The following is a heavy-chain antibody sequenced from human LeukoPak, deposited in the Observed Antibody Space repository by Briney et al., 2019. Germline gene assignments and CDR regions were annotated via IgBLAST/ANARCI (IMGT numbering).Heavy chain of an antibody. J-gene: IGHJ4*02. CDR2: IWYDGSNK. D-gene: IGHD1-26*01. V-gene: IGHV3-33*01. Sequence: GGSLRLSCAASGFTLSSYGMHWVRQAPGKGLEWVAVIWYDGSNKYYADSVKGRFTISRDNSKNTLYLQMNSLRAEDTAVYYCARLGWELGNWDYWGQGTLVTVSS. CDR1: GFTLSSYG. CDR3: ARLGWELGNWDY.